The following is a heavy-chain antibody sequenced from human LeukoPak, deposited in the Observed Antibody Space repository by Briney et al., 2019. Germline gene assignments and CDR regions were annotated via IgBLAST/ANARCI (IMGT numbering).Heavy chain of an antibody. CDR1: GYTFTGYY. CDR3: ARAPTRYDAFDI. Sequence: ASVKVSCKASGYTFTGYYMHWVRQAPGQGLEWMGWINPNSGGTNYAQKFQGRVTMTRDTSISTAYMELSRVRSDDTAVYYCARAPTRYDAFDIWGQGTMVTVSS. J-gene: IGHJ3*02. D-gene: IGHD3-16*02. V-gene: IGHV1-2*02. CDR2: INPNSGGT.